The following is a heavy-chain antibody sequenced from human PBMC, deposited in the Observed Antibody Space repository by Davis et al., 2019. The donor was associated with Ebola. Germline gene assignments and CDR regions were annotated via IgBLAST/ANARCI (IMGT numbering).Heavy chain of an antibody. CDR2: IHHSGST. V-gene: IGHV4-59*12. CDR1: GGSISSYY. Sequence: MPSETLSLTCTVSGGSISSYYWSWIRQPPGKGLEWIGYIHHSGSTGYNPSLRGRVTISADTSKNQFSLRLKSVTAADTAMYYCARDYVYWGQGILVTVSS. CDR3: ARDYVY. J-gene: IGHJ4*02. D-gene: IGHD1-14*01.